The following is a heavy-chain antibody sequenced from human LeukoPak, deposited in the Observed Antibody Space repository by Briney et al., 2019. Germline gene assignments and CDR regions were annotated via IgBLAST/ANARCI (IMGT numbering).Heavy chain of an antibody. Sequence: ASVKVSCKASGYTFTSYGISWVRQAPGQGLEWMGWISAYNGNTNYAQKLQGRVTMTTDTSTSTAYMELRSLRSDDTAVYYCAREFTPWSSSRYWFDPWGQGTLVTVSS. CDR1: GYTFTSYG. CDR2: ISAYNGNT. V-gene: IGHV1-18*01. D-gene: IGHD6-13*01. CDR3: AREFTPWSSSRYWFDP. J-gene: IGHJ5*02.